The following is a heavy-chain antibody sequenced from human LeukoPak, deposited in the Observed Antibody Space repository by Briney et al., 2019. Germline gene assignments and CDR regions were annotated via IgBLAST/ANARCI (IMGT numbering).Heavy chain of an antibody. D-gene: IGHD2-2*01. CDR1: GYTFTSYA. CDR3: ARDRGSIVVVPAAMPSGPLRP. J-gene: IGHJ5*02. Sequence: ASVMVSCKASGYTFTSYAMHWVRQAPGQRLEWMGWINAGNGNTKYSQKFQGRVTITRDTSASTAYMELSSLRSEDTAVYYCARDRGSIVVVPAAMPSGPLRPWGQGTLVTVSS. CDR2: INAGNGNT. V-gene: IGHV1-3*01.